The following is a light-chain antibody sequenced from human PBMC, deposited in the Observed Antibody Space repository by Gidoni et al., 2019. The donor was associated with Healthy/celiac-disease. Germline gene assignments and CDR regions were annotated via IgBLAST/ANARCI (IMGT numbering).Light chain of an antibody. CDR3: QSYDSSNWV. V-gene: IGLV6-57*01. Sequence: FLPTHPHSVSESAGNTVTISCTRRSGSIASNYVQWYQQRPGSSPTTVIYEDNQIPSGVPDRFSGSIDSYSNSASRTISGLKTEDEADYYCQSYDSSNWVFGGGTKLTVL. J-gene: IGLJ3*02. CDR1: SGSIASNY. CDR2: EDN.